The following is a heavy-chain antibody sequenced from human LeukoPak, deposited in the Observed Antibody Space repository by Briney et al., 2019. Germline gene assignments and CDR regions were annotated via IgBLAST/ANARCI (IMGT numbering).Heavy chain of an antibody. D-gene: IGHD2-8*02. CDR2: ISGSASST. CDR1: GFTCSNYA. Sequence: GGSLRLSGAASGFTCSNYAMSWVRQAPGKGLEWVSAISGSASSTYYADSVKGRFTISRDNSKNTLYLQMNSLRAEDTAVYYCASGRTGGYWGQGTLVTVSS. J-gene: IGHJ4*02. CDR3: ASGRTGGY. V-gene: IGHV3-23*01.